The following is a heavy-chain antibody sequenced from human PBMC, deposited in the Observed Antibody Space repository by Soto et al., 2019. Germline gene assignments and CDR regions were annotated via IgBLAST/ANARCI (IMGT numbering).Heavy chain of an antibody. CDR3: ARVTGRYYYGMDV. Sequence: SETLSLTCAVYGGSFSGYYWSWIRQPPGKGLERIGEINHSGSTNYNPSLKSRVTISVDTSKNQFSLKLSSVTAADTAVYYCARVTGRYYYGMDVWGQGTTVT. J-gene: IGHJ6*02. V-gene: IGHV4-34*01. CDR2: INHSGST. CDR1: GGSFSGYY.